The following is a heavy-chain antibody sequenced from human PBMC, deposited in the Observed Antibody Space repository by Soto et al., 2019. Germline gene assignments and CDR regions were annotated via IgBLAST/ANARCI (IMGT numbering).Heavy chain of an antibody. Sequence: GGSLRLSCAASGCIFSSYGMRWVRQAPGKGLEWLAVTSYTGSNKYYGDSVKGRFTISSDESKNTLYLQMNSLRPEDTAVYSCASTVDTTMVRWALGHWGQGTLVTVSS. J-gene: IGHJ1*01. CDR3: ASTVDTTMVRWALGH. V-gene: IGHV3-30*03. CDR2: TSYTGSNK. D-gene: IGHD5-18*01. CDR1: GCIFSSYG.